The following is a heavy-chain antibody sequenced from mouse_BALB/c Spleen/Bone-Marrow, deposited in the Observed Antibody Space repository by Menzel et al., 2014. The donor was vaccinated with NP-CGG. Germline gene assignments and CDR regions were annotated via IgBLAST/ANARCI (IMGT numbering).Heavy chain of an antibody. CDR1: GYTFTSYW. CDR2: IDPSDSYT. D-gene: IGHD1-1*01. J-gene: IGHJ2*01. Sequence: LVESGAELVKPGASVKLSCKASGYTFTSYWMHWVKQRPGQGLEWIGEIDPSDSYTNYNQKFKGKATLTVDKSSSTAYMQLSSLTSEDSAVYYRARDSITTVVATDYWGQGTTLTVSS. CDR3: ARDSITTVVATDY. V-gene: IGHV1-69*02.